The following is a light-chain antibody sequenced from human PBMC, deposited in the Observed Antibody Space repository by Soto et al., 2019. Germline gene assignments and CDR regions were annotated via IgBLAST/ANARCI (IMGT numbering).Light chain of an antibody. CDR1: QSVSSSY. CDR2: GAS. J-gene: IGKJ4*01. CDR3: QQRSGWPPLT. V-gene: IGKV3D-20*02. Sequence: EIVLTQSPGTLSLSPGERATLSCRASQSVSSSYLAWYQQKPGQAPRLLIYGASSRATGIPDRFSGSGSGTDFTLTISRLEPEDFAVYYCQQRSGWPPLTFGGGTKVE.